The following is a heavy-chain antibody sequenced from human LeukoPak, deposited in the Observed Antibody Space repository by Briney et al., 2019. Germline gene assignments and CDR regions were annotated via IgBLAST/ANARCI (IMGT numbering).Heavy chain of an antibody. CDR2: ISAYNGNT. V-gene: IGHV1-18*01. J-gene: IGHJ3*02. CDR3: ARAPPRSGWYGI. D-gene: IGHD6-19*01. CDR1: GGTFSSYA. Sequence: ASVKVSCKASGGTFSSYAISWVRQAPGQGLEWMGWISAYNGNTNYAQKLQGRVTMTTDTSTSTAYMELRSLRSDDTAVYYCARAPPRSGWYGIWGQGTMVTVSS.